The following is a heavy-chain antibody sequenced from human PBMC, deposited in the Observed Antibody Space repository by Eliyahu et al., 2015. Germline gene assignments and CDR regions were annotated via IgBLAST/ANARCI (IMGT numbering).Heavy chain of an antibody. CDR3: ARDGGTGVNHYYGMDV. D-gene: IGHD3/OR15-3a*01. CDR1: GFTFSSYG. CDR2: IWYDGSNK. Sequence: QVQLVESGGGVVQPGRSLRLSCAASGFTFSSYGMHWVRQAPGKGLEWVAIIWYDGSNKYYADSVKGRFTISRDNSKNTLYLQMNSLRAEDTAVYYCARDGGTGVNHYYGMDVWGQGTTVTVSS. J-gene: IGHJ6*02. V-gene: IGHV3-33*01.